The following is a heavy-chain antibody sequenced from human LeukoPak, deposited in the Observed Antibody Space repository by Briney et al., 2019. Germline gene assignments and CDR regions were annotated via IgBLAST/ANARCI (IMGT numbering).Heavy chain of an antibody. CDR3: AKDHIAARRFDY. Sequence: GGSLRLSCAASGFSFSGYGMHWVRQAPGKGLEWVAFIRYDGSNKYYADSVKGRFTISRDNSKNTLYLQMNSLRAEDTAVYYCAKDHIAARRFDYWGQGTLVTASS. CDR1: GFSFSGYG. CDR2: IRYDGSNK. J-gene: IGHJ4*02. D-gene: IGHD6-6*01. V-gene: IGHV3-30*02.